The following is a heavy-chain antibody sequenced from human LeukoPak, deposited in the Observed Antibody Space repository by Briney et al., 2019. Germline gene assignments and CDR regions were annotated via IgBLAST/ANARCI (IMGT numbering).Heavy chain of an antibody. Sequence: ASVKVSCKASGYTFIAYHMHWVRQAPGQGLEWMGRIHPSSGATNYTQRFQGRVTLTRDTSINTAYMELSRLTSDDTAVYYCARDDSLDYWGQGTLVTVSS. V-gene: IGHV1-2*06. J-gene: IGHJ4*02. CDR3: ARDDSLDY. CDR1: GYTFIAYH. CDR2: IHPSSGAT. D-gene: IGHD4-11*01.